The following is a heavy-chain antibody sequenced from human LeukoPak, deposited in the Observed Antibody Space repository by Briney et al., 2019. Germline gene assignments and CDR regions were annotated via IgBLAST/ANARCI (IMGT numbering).Heavy chain of an antibody. D-gene: IGHD5-12*01. V-gene: IGHV3-43*01. CDR2: ISWDGGIT. CDR1: GFTFHHYS. CDR3: AKDSNTGGYSFGS. J-gene: IGHJ4*02. Sequence: GGSLRLSCAASGFTFHHYSMHWVRQPPGKGLEWVSLISWDGGITYYADSVRGRFTISRDNGKNSLSLEMNSLRTEDTALYYCAKDSNTGGYSFGSWGQGTLVTVTT.